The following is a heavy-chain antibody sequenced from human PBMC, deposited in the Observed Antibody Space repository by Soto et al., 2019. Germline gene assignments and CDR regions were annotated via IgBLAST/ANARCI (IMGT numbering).Heavy chain of an antibody. CDR3: ARDRRATANLWGMDV. V-gene: IGHV3-30-3*01. J-gene: IGHJ6*02. CDR1: GFTFSLYA. Sequence: GGSLRLSCAASGFTFSLYAMHWVRQAPGKGLEWVALISYDGSDNYYADSVKGRFTISRDNSKNTLYLQMNSLGADDTAVYYCARDRRATANLWGMDVWGHGTTVTVSS. D-gene: IGHD5-18*01. CDR2: ISYDGSDN.